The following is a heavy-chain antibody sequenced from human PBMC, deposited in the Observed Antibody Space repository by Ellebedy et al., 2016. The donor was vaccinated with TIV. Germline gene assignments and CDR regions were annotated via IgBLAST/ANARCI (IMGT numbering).Heavy chain of an antibody. CDR2: IYDTGNT. CDR3: ARGRRGYTYGLVFDS. D-gene: IGHD5-18*01. CDR1: GGSSSGYY. J-gene: IGHJ4*02. V-gene: IGHV4-59*01. Sequence: MPGGSLRLSCAVFGGSSSGYYWRWIRQSPGKGLEYIGYIYDTGNTNYNPSLKRRVTISVDTSKNQFSLKLNSVTTADTAVYYCARGRRGYTYGLVFDSWGQGTLVTVSS.